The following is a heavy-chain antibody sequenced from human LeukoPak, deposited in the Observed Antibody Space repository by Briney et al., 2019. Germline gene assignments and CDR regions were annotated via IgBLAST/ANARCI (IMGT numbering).Heavy chain of an antibody. Sequence: SETLSLTCTVSGGSISSYYWSWIRQPPGKGLEWIGYISYSGSTNYNPSLKSRVTISVDTSKNQFSLKLSSVTAADTAVYYCARYIWGSYPTFEDYWGQGTLVTVPS. CDR2: ISYSGST. CDR3: ARYIWGSYPTFEDY. CDR1: GGSISSYY. V-gene: IGHV4-59*01. D-gene: IGHD3-16*02. J-gene: IGHJ4*02.